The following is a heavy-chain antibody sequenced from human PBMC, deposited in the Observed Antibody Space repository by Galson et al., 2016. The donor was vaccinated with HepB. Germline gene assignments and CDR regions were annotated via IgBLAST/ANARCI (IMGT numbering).Heavy chain of an antibody. CDR3: AKDQDNCYTHPCCYWMDV. Sequence: SLRLSCAASGFTFNTYGMYWVRQAPGKGLVWVSRISDDGSNKYYGDSVKGRFTISRDNAKNTLFLQMNSLRVEDTAVYFCAKDQDNCYTHPCCYWMDVWGQGTTVTVSS. V-gene: IGHV3-30*18. CDR2: ISDDGSNK. J-gene: IGHJ6*02. CDR1: GFTFNTYG. D-gene: IGHD2-21*01.